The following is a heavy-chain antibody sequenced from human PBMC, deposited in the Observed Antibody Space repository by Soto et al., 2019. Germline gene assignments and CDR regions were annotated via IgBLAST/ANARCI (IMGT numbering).Heavy chain of an antibody. Sequence: QVQLVESGGGVVQPGRSLRLSCAASGFTFSSYGMHWVRQAPGKGLEWVAVISYDGSNKYYADSVKGRFTISRDNSKNTLYLQMNSLRAEDTAVYYCAKDPSSSSGKYYYYDGMDVWGQGTTVTVSS. J-gene: IGHJ6*02. V-gene: IGHV3-30*18. CDR1: GFTFSSYG. D-gene: IGHD6-6*01. CDR3: AKDPSSSSGKYYYYDGMDV. CDR2: ISYDGSNK.